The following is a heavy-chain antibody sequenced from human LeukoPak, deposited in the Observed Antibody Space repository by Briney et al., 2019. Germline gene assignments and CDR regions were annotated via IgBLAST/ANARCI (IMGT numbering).Heavy chain of an antibody. CDR3: ARVVLRFLEWSFDP. J-gene: IGHJ5*02. V-gene: IGHV3-30*02. Sequence: GGSLRLSCAASGFTFSSYGMHWVRQAPGKGLEWVTFIQYDGSNKYYADSVKGRFTISRDNAKNSLYLQMNSLRAEDTAVYYCARVVLRFLEWSFDPWGQGTLVTVSS. CDR2: IQYDGSNK. CDR1: GFTFSSYG. D-gene: IGHD3-3*01.